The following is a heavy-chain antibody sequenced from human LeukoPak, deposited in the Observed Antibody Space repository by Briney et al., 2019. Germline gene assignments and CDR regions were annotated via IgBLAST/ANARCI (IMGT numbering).Heavy chain of an antibody. CDR3: ARDSYSQRVVGATYWFGP. Sequence: AAVKVSCKASGGTFSSYAISWVRQAPGQGLEWMGRIIPILGIANYAQKFQGRVTITADKSTSTAYMELSSLRSEDTAVYYCARDSYSQRVVGATYWFGPWGQGTLVTVSS. CDR1: GGTFSSYA. CDR2: IIPILGIA. D-gene: IGHD1-26*01. J-gene: IGHJ5*02. V-gene: IGHV1-69*04.